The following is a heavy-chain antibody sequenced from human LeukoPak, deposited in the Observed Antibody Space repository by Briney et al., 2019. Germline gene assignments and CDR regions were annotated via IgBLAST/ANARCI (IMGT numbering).Heavy chain of an antibody. J-gene: IGHJ4*02. CDR3: ARVPFYCSSTSCPPNYYFDY. Sequence: GASVKVSCKASGYTFTGYYMHWVRQAPGQGLEWMGWITPNSGGTNYAQKFQGRVTMTRDTSISTAYMELSRLRSDDTAVYYCARVPFYCSSTSCPPNYYFDYWGQGTLVTVSS. D-gene: IGHD2-2*01. V-gene: IGHV1-2*02. CDR1: GYTFTGYY. CDR2: ITPNSGGT.